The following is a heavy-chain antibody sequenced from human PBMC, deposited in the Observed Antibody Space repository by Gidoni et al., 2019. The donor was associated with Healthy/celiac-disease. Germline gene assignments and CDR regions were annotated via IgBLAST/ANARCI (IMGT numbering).Heavy chain of an antibody. CDR1: GGSISRGGYY. V-gene: IGHV4-31*03. CDR3: ARCPKRRASTVTTKYFDL. Sequence: QVQLQESGPGLVKPSQTLSLTCTVSGGSISRGGYYWSWIRQHPGKGLEWIGYIYYSGSTYYNPSLKSRVTISVDTSKNQFSLKLSSVTAADTAVYYCARCPKRRASTVTTKYFDLWGRGTLVTVSS. D-gene: IGHD4-17*01. CDR2: IYYSGST. J-gene: IGHJ2*01.